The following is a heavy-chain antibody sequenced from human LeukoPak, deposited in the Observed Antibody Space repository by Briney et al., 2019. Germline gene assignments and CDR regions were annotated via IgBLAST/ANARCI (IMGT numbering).Heavy chain of an antibody. CDR1: GFTFSSYS. Sequence: GGSLRLSCAASGFTFSSYSMNWVRQAPGKGLEWVSSISSSSSYIYYADSVKGRFTISRDNAKNSLYLQMNSLRAEDTAVYYCARDLLREQLVPAYYYMDVWGKGTSVTVSS. D-gene: IGHD6-6*01. CDR2: ISSSSSYI. J-gene: IGHJ6*03. CDR3: ARDLLREQLVPAYYYMDV. V-gene: IGHV3-21*01.